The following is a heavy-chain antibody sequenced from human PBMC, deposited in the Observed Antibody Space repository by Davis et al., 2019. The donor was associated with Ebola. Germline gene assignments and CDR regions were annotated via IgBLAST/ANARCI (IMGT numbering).Heavy chain of an antibody. V-gene: IGHV6-1*01. D-gene: IGHD2-8*02. Sequence: QTLSLTCAISGDSFSSNSSAWNWIRLSPSIGLEWLGRTYYRSKWYTDYAVPVQSRITINPDTSKNQFSLHLNSVTPEDTAVYYCARHQNVWYYFDYWGQGTLVTVSS. CDR3: ARHQNVWYYFDY. J-gene: IGHJ4*02. CDR1: GDSFSSNSSA. CDR2: TYYRSKWYT.